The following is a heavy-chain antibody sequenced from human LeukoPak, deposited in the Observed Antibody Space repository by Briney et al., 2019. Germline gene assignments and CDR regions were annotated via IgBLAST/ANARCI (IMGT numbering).Heavy chain of an antibody. Sequence: ASVKVSCKVSGYTLTELSMHWVRHAPGKGLEWMGGFYPEDGETIYAQKFQGRVTMTEDTSTDTAYMELSSLRSEDTAVYYCATELRLFGVVMNGMDVWGQGTTVTVSS. CDR3: ATELRLFGVVMNGMDV. D-gene: IGHD3-3*01. J-gene: IGHJ6*02. CDR1: GYTLTELS. CDR2: FYPEDGET. V-gene: IGHV1-24*01.